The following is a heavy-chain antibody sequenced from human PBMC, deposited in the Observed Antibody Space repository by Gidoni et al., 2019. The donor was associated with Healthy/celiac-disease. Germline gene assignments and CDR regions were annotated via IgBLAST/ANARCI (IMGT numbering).Heavy chain of an antibody. D-gene: IGHD2-21*02. Sequence: EVQLVESGGGLVQPGGSVRLSCAASGFTFSSYWMHWVRQAPGKGLEWVSRINRDGSSTSYADSVKGRFTISRDNAKNTLYLQMNSLRAEDTAVYYCARPCGGDCLDAFDIWGQGTMVTVSS. CDR2: INRDGSST. CDR3: ARPCGGDCLDAFDI. CDR1: GFTFSSYW. J-gene: IGHJ3*02. V-gene: IGHV3-74*01.